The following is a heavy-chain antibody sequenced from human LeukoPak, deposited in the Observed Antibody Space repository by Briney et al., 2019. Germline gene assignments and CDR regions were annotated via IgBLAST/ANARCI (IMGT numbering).Heavy chain of an antibody. CDR2: IYSGGST. J-gene: IGHJ4*02. V-gene: IGHV3-66*01. CDR1: GFTVSSNY. CDR3: ARDSMYDSSGYYNDY. D-gene: IGHD3-22*01. Sequence: PGGSLRLSCAASGFTVSSNYMSWVRQAPGKGLEWVSVIYSGGSTYYADSVKGRFTISRDNSKNTLYLQMNSLRAEDTAVYYCARDSMYDSSGYYNDYWGQGTLVTVSS.